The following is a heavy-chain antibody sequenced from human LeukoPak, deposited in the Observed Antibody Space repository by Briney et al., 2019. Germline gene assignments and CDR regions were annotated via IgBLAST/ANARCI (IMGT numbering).Heavy chain of an antibody. J-gene: IGHJ4*02. CDR2: IYHSGST. D-gene: IGHD5-18*01. Sequence: SETLSLTCAVNGGSFSGYYWSWIRQPPGKGLEWIGEIYHSGSTNYNPSLKSRVTMSVDTSKNQFSLKLSSVTAADTAVYYCARLRTAMVTAAFDYWGQGTLVTVSS. CDR3: ARLRTAMVTAAFDY. CDR1: GGSFSGYY. V-gene: IGHV4-34*01.